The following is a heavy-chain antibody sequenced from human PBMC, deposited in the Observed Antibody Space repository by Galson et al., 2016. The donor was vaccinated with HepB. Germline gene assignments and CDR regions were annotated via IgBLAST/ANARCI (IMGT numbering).Heavy chain of an antibody. J-gene: IGHJ4*02. CDR1: GFTFSSYV. CDR3: ASQQLWPSFDY. V-gene: IGHV3-23*01. D-gene: IGHD5-18*01. Sequence: SLRLSCAASGFTFSSYVMSWVRQAPGQGLEWVSGIVGSGGTTYYAESVQGRFIVSRDNSKNILRLQMDSLRVEDTAIYYCASQQLWPSFDYWGQGILVTVSS. CDR2: IVGSGGTT.